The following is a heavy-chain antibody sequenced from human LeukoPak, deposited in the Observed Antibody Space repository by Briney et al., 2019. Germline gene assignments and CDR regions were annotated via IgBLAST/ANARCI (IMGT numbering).Heavy chain of an antibody. D-gene: IGHD6-13*01. CDR3: ARARMGYSSSWYGY. V-gene: IGHV4-34*01. Sequence: SETLSLTCAVYGGSFSGYYWSWIRQPPGKGLEWIGEINHSGSTNYNPSLKSRVTISVDTSKNQFSLKLSSVTAADTAVYYCARARMGYSSSWYGYWGQGTLVTVSS. CDR1: GGSFSGYY. J-gene: IGHJ4*02. CDR2: INHSGST.